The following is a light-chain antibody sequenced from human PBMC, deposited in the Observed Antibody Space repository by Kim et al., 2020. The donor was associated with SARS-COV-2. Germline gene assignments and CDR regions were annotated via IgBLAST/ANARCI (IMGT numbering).Light chain of an antibody. CDR3: AAGDNSLSAYV. CDR1: TSNIDIND. CDR2: DNN. J-gene: IGLJ1*01. V-gene: IGLV1-51*01. Sequence: GQKGTISCSGGTSNIDINDVSWYQHLPKAAPKLLIYDNNKRPSGIPDRFSGSKSGTSATLDISGVLTGDEADYYCAAGDNSLSAYVFGSGTKVTVL.